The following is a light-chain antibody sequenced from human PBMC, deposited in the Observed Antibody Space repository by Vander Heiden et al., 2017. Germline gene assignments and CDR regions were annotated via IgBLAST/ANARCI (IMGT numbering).Light chain of an antibody. CDR1: QAISSD. CDR3: QQLKSYPLT. J-gene: IGKJ4*01. V-gene: IGKV1-9*01. Sequence: IQLTQSPSPLPASVADRVPFTFRSSQAISSDFAWYQQKPGKAPKLLIYDSSTLQSGVPSRFSGSGSGTDFTLTISSLEAEDFATYYCQQLKSYPLTFGGGTKVEI. CDR2: DSS.